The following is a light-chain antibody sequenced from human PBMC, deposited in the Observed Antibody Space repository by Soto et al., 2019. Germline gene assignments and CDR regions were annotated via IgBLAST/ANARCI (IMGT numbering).Light chain of an antibody. CDR2: VAS. CDR1: QRVYSN. CDR3: QQYTNWPPNT. Sequence: EILMTQSPDTLSVSPGESATLSCRASQRVYSNLAWYQQRPGQAPRLLIYVASTRATGVPARFSGRGSGTEFTLTISSLQSEDFAVYYCQQYTNWPPNTFGQGTRLEIK. V-gene: IGKV3-15*01. J-gene: IGKJ5*01.